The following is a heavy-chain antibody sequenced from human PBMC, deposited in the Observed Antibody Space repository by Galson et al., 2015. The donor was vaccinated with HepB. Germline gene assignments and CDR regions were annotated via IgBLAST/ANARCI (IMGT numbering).Heavy chain of an antibody. D-gene: IGHD3-10*01. V-gene: IGHV3-23*01. CDR1: GFTFSSYA. CDR2: ISGGGDTT. Sequence: SLRLSCAASGFTFSSYAMSWVRQSPGKGLEWVSGISGGGDTTYYADSVKGRFTISRDNSRNTLYLQMNSLRVENTAVYYCAKVRSTMVRGVLDVWGQGTTVTVSS. J-gene: IGHJ6*02. CDR3: AKVRSTMVRGVLDV.